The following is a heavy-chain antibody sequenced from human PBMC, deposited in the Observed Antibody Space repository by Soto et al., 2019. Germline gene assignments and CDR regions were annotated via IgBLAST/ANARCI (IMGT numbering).Heavy chain of an antibody. CDR2: ISHDGSNK. J-gene: IGHJ6*02. CDR3: AKDRYGSGTRWDMDV. Sequence: QVQLEESGGGVVQPGRSLRLSCAASGCAFSDYAMHWVRQAPCKGLEWATVISHDGSNKYSADSVKGRFTISRDNSKNTLYLQMNSLRADDTAVYYCAKDRYGSGTRWDMDVWGQGTTVTVSS. CDR1: GCAFSDYA. D-gene: IGHD3-10*01. V-gene: IGHV3-30*18.